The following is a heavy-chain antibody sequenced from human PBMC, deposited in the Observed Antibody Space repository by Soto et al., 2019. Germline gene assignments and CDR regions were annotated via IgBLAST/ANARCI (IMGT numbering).Heavy chain of an antibody. V-gene: IGHV1-18*01. CDR3: ARVTMIVVVPDY. J-gene: IGHJ4*02. D-gene: IGHD3-22*01. CDR1: GYTFTSYG. Sequence: GASVKVSCKASGYTFTSYGISWVRQAPGQGLEWMGWISAYNGNTNYAQKLQGRITMTTDTSTSTAYMELRSLRSDDTAVYHCARVTMIVVVPDYWGQGTLVTVSS. CDR2: ISAYNGNT.